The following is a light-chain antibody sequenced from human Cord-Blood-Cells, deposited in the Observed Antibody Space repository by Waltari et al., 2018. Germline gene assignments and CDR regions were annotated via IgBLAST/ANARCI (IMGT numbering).Light chain of an antibody. CDR1: KGISNS. CDR2: AAS. CDR3: QKYNSAPWT. J-gene: IGKJ1*01. V-gene: IGKV1-27*01. Sequence: DIQMTKSPSSLSASVGDRVTLTCRASKGISNSLAWYQQKPGKVPKLLIYAASTLQSGVPSRFSGSGSGTDFTLTISSLQPEDVATYYCQKYNSAPWTFGQGTKVEIK.